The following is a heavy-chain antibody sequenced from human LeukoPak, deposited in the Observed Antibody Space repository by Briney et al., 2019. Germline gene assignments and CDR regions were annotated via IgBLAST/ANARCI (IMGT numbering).Heavy chain of an antibody. Sequence: ASETLSLTCTVPGGSISSSSYYWGWIRQPPGKGLEWIGSIYYSGSTYYNPSLKSRVTISVDTSKNQFSLKLSSVTAADTAVYYCARLQSSGLVWSVYWGQGTLVTVSS. CDR1: GGSISSSSYY. V-gene: IGHV4-39*01. D-gene: IGHD2-21*01. CDR2: IYYSGST. J-gene: IGHJ4*02. CDR3: ARLQSSGLVWSVY.